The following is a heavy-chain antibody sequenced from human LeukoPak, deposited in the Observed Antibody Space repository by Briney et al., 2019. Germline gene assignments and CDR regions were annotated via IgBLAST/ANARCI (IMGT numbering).Heavy chain of an antibody. CDR2: ISSSSSYI. V-gene: IGHV3-21*01. D-gene: IGHD1-26*01. J-gene: IGHJ4*02. CDR3: ARGVSGSGSYYFDY. Sequence: EWVSSISSSSSYIYYADSVKGRFTISRDNAKNSLYLQMNSLRAEDTAVYYCARGVSGSGSYYFDYWGQGTLVTVSS.